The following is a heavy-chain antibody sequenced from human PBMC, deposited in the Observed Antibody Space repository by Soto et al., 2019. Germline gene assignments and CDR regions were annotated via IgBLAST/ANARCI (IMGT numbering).Heavy chain of an antibody. Sequence: SETLSLTCSVSGGSISSYYWSWIRQPPGKGLEWIAYIYYSGSTNYNPSLKSRVTISVDASKNQFSLKLTSVTAADTAVYYCVRTGYRMVYYMDVWGKGTTVTVSS. CDR2: IYYSGST. V-gene: IGHV4-59*01. CDR3: VRTGYRMVYYMDV. D-gene: IGHD2-2*02. J-gene: IGHJ6*03. CDR1: GGSISSYY.